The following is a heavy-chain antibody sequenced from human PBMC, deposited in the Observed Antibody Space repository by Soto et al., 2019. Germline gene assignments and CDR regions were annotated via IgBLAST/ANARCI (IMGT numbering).Heavy chain of an antibody. Sequence: SETLSLTCTVSGGSISSFAYYWGWIRQPPGKGLEWIGTVYYNENTYYNPSLKSRVTISVDTAKNQFSLKLSSVTAADTAVYYCESNPRYRTNGIAARPALLASWFDPWGQGTLGTVSA. V-gene: IGHV4-39*07. D-gene: IGHD6-6*01. CDR2: VYYNENT. CDR3: ESNPRYRTNGIAARPALLASWFDP. CDR1: GGSISSFAYY. J-gene: IGHJ5*02.